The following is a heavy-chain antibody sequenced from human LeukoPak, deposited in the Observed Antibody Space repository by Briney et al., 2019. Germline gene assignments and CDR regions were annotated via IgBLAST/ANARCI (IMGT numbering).Heavy chain of an antibody. CDR2: ISAYNGNT. CDR1: GYTFTTHG. Sequence: ASVKVSCKASGYTFTTHGISWVRQAPGQGLEWMGWISAYNGNTNYAQKLQGRVTMTTDTSTSTAYMELRSLRSDDTAVYYCARSVGGVVTVYYFDYWGQGTLVTVSS. D-gene: IGHD3-3*01. CDR3: ARSVGGVVTVYYFDY. V-gene: IGHV1-18*01. J-gene: IGHJ4*02.